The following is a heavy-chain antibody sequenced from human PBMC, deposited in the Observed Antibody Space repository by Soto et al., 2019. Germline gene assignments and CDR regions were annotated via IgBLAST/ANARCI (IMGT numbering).Heavy chain of an antibody. Sequence: QVQLQESGPGLVKPSETLSLTCTVSGGSVSSGSYYWSWIRQPPGKGLEWIGYIYYSGSTHYNPSLKSRVTISVDTSKSQFSLKLSSVTAADTAVYYCSRDRLAVLSSSYYYYGMDVWGQGTTGTVSS. CDR1: GGSVSSGSYY. CDR3: SRDRLAVLSSSYYYYGMDV. D-gene: IGHD6-6*01. CDR2: IYYSGST. J-gene: IGHJ6*02. V-gene: IGHV4-61*01.